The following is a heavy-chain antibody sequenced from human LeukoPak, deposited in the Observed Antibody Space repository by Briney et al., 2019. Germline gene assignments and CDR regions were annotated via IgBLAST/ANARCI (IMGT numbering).Heavy chain of an antibody. CDR3: ARDYCSSTSCYWRRNWFDP. J-gene: IGHJ5*02. CDR1: GGSFSGYY. D-gene: IGHD2-2*01. CDR2: INHSGST. V-gene: IGHV4-34*01. Sequence: SETLSLTCAVYGGSFSGYYWSWIRQPPGKGLEWIGEINHSGSTNYNPSLKSRVTISVDTSKNQLSLKLSSVTAADTAVYYCARDYCSSTSCYWRRNWFDPWGQGTLVTVSS.